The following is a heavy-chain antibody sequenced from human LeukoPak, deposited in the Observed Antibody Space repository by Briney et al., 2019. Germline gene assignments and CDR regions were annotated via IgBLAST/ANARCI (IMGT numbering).Heavy chain of an antibody. CDR1: GGSISSGGYY. CDR2: IYYSGST. Sequence: PSETLSLTCTVSGGSISSGGYYWSWIRQHPGKGLEWIGSIYYSGSTYYNPSLKSRVTISVDTSKNQFSLKLSSVTAADTAVYYCARHGGRLYDSSGKGASSDYWGQGTLVTVSS. V-gene: IGHV4-39*01. CDR3: ARHGGRLYDSSGKGASSDY. J-gene: IGHJ4*02. D-gene: IGHD3-22*01.